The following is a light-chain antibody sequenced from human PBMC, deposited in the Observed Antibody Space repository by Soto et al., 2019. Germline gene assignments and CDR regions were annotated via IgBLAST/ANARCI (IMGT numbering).Light chain of an antibody. Sequence: ETVLTQSPGTLSLSPGERATLSCRASQTVNSNLAWYQQKPGQAPRLLIYGASTRATGIPVRFSGSGSGTEFTLTISSLQSEDFAVYYCQQYNNWPLTFGQGTRLEIK. J-gene: IGKJ5*01. CDR2: GAS. V-gene: IGKV3-15*01. CDR1: QTVNSN. CDR3: QQYNNWPLT.